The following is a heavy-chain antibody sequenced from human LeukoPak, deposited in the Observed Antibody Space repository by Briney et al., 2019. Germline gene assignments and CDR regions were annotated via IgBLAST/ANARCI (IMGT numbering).Heavy chain of an antibody. D-gene: IGHD6-13*01. J-gene: IGHJ4*02. CDR1: GYTFTSYG. CDR2: ISAYNGNT. CDR3: ARGYSSSWYGGLYFDY. Sequence: GASVRVSCKASGYTFTSYGISWVRQAPGQGLEWMGWISAYNGNTNYAQKLQGRVTMTTDTSTSTAYMELRSLRSDDTAVYYCARGYSSSWYGGLYFDYWGQGTLVTVSS. V-gene: IGHV1-18*01.